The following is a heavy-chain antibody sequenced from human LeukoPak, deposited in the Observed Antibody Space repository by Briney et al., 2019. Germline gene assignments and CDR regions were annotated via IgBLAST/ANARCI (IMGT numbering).Heavy chain of an antibody. CDR2: IYYSGST. V-gene: IGHV4-59*01. D-gene: IGHD5-12*01. CDR1: GGSISSYF. J-gene: IGHJ4*02. CDR3: ARDGYSGSDAL. Sequence: PSETLSLTCTVSGGSISSYFWSWIRQPPGKGLEWIAYIYYSGSTNYNPSLKSRVTISVDTSKNQFSLKLSSVTAADTAVYYCARDGYSGSDALWGQGTLVTVSS.